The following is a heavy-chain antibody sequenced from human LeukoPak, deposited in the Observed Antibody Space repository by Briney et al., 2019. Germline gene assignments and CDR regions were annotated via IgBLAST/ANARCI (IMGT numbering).Heavy chain of an antibody. CDR2: ISAYNGNT. CDR3: ARDRWGRDIVVVPAAIFSSLFAY. J-gene: IGHJ4*02. Sequence: ASVKVSCKASGYTFTSYGISWVRQAPGQGLEWMGWISAYNGNTNYAQKLQGRVTMTTDTSTSTAYTELRSLRSDDTAVYYCARDRWGRDIVVVPAAIFSSLFAYWGQGTLVTVSS. CDR1: GYTFTSYG. V-gene: IGHV1-18*01. D-gene: IGHD2-2*02.